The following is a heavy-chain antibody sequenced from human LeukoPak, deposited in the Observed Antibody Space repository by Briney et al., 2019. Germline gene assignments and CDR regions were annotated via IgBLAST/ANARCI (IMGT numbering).Heavy chain of an antibody. D-gene: IGHD3-22*01. Sequence: GGPLRLSCAASGFTFSSYVMHWVRQAPGRGLEWVAVISYDGSNKYYADSVKGRFTISRDNSKNTLYLQMNSLRVEDTAVYYCAKDLDSSGYYFDYWGQGTLVTVSS. J-gene: IGHJ4*02. V-gene: IGHV3-30*18. CDR2: ISYDGSNK. CDR3: AKDLDSSGYYFDY. CDR1: GFTFSSYV.